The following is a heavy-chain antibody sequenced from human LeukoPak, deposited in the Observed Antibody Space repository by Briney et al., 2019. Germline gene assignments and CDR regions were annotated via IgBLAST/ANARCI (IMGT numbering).Heavy chain of an antibody. CDR3: ARLNSAANFLDY. D-gene: IGHD2-15*01. J-gene: IGHJ4*02. CDR1: GYTFSSYD. CDR2: INPYNGNT. V-gene: IGHV1-18*01. Sequence: ASVKVSCKASGYTFSSYDITWVRQPPGQGLDWMGWINPYNGNTDYVQKVQGRVTMTTDTSTSTVYMELRSLISDDTAVYYCARLNSAANFLDYWGQGTLVTVSS.